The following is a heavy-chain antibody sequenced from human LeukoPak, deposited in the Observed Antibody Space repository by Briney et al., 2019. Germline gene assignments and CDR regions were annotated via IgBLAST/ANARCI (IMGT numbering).Heavy chain of an antibody. CDR2: ISSSSSYI. J-gene: IGHJ6*02. CDR3: ARGGYCSSTSCYLDAMDA. D-gene: IGHD2-2*01. V-gene: IGHV3-21*01. Sequence: PGGSLRLSCAASGFTFSSYSMNWVRQAPGKGLEWVSSISSSSSYIYYADSVKGRFTTSRDNAKNSLYLQMNSLRAEDTAVYYCARGGYCSSTSCYLDAMDAWGQGTTVTVSS. CDR1: GFTFSSYS.